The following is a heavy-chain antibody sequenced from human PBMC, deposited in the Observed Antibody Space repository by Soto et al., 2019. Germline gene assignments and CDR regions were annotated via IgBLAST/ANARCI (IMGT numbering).Heavy chain of an antibody. V-gene: IGHV1-8*01. D-gene: IGHD3-10*01. J-gene: IGHJ4*02. Sequence: GASLKVSCNASGNTFTSYDINWVRQATGHGLEWMGCINPNSGNIGYAKKFQGRVTMTRDTAIRTAYMEVSRLRSDDTAVYYCASGRASRTYYLLHXWGQGTLVTVSX. CDR2: INPNSGNI. CDR1: GNTFTSYD. CDR3: ASGRASRTYYLLHX.